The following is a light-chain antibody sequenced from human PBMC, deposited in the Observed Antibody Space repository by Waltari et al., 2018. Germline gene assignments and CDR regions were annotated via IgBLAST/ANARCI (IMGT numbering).Light chain of an antibody. J-gene: IGKJ4*01. Sequence: DIQITKSPSSLSTSVEDKVTITCQASQAISNDLRWNQQKPGKAPRLLVYDASNLETGVPSRFSGSGSGTDFTVTISSLQPENLATYSCQKFHNLVGGGTKVQI. CDR3: QKFHNL. CDR1: QAISND. V-gene: IGKV1-33*01. CDR2: DAS.